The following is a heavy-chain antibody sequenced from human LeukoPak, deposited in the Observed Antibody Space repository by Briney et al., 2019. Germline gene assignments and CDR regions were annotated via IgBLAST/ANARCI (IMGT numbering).Heavy chain of an antibody. CDR3: AKDQGIAAAGTDGPDY. CDR2: ISGSGGST. V-gene: IGHV3-23*01. J-gene: IGHJ4*02. D-gene: IGHD6-13*01. Sequence: PGASLRLSCAASGFTFSSYAMSWVRQAPGKGLEWVSAISGSGGSTYYADSVKGRFTISRDNSKNTLYLQMNSLRAEDTAVYYCAKDQGIAAAGTDGPDYWGQGTLVTVSS. CDR1: GFTFSSYA.